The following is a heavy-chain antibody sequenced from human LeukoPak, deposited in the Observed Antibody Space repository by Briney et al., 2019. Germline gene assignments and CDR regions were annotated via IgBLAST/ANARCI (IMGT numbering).Heavy chain of an antibody. CDR3: ARDTTTVVTLVDY. CDR2: IYYSGST. CDR1: GDSVSSSNYY. V-gene: IGHV4-30-4*01. Sequence: SETLSLTCAVSGDSVSSSNYYWSWVRQPPGKGLEWIGYIYYSGSTYYNPSLKSRVTISVDTSKNQFSLKLSAVTAADTAVYYCARDTTTVVTLVDYWGQGALITVSS. D-gene: IGHD4-23*01. J-gene: IGHJ4*02.